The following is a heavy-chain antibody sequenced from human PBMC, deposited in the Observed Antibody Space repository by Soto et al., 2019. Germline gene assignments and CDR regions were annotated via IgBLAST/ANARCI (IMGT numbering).Heavy chain of an antibody. D-gene: IGHD2-15*01. J-gene: IGHJ5*02. CDR2: ISYDGSNK. CDR3: ARAGSSVLLSAWFDP. CDR1: GSTFSSYA. V-gene: IGHV3-30-3*01. Sequence: GGSLRLSCAASGSTFSSYAMHWVRQAPGKGLEWVAVISYDGSNKYYADSVKGRFTISRDNSKNTLYLQMNSLRAEDTAVYYCARAGSSVLLSAWFDPWGQGTLVTVSS.